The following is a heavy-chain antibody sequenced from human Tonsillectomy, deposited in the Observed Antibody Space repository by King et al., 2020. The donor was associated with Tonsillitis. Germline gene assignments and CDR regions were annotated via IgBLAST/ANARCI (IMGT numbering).Heavy chain of an antibody. CDR2: IYSGGST. CDR1: GFTVSGNY. CDR3: ARHRGVGTTEDAFDI. Sequence: VQLVESGGGLVQPGGSLRLSCAASGFTVSGNYMSWLRQAPGKGLEWVSVIYSGGSTYYADSVKGRFTISRDNSKNTLYLQMNCLRAEDTALYYCARHRGVGTTEDAFDIWGQGTMVTVSS. J-gene: IGHJ3*02. D-gene: IGHD1-26*01. V-gene: IGHV3-66*04.